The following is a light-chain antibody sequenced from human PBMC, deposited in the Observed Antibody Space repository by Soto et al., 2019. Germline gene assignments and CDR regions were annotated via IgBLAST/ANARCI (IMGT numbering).Light chain of an antibody. CDR3: CSYAGSSTFV. Sequence: QSVLTQPASVSGSPGQSITISCTGTSSDVGSYNLVSWYQQHPGKAPKLMIYEGSKRPSGVSNRFSGSKSGNTASLTISGLRAEDEADYSCCSYAGSSTFVFGTGTKVTAL. J-gene: IGLJ1*01. V-gene: IGLV2-23*01. CDR2: EGS. CDR1: SSDVGSYNL.